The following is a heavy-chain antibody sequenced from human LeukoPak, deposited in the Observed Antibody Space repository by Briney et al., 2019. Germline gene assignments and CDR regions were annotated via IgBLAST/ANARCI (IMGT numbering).Heavy chain of an antibody. CDR3: ARDRGSLDFDY. D-gene: IGHD3-10*01. CDR1: GFTFTNYW. Sequence: PGGSLRLSCAAYGFTFTNYWMSWVRQAPGKGLEWVANIKQDGSEKYYVDSVRGRFTISRDNAKNTLYLQMNSLRAEDTAVYYCARDRGSLDFDYWGQGTLVTVSS. V-gene: IGHV3-7*01. J-gene: IGHJ4*02. CDR2: IKQDGSEK.